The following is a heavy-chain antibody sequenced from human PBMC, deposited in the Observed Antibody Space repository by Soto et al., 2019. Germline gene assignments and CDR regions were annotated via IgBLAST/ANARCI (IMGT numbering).Heavy chain of an antibody. V-gene: IGHV3-11*06. CDR3: ARDVSGWYIDY. Sequence: QVQLVESGGGLVKPGGSLRLSCAASGFTFSDYYMSWIRQAPGKGLEWVSYISSSSSYTNYADSVKGRFTISRDNAKNSLYLKMNSLRAEDTAVYYCARDVSGWYIDYWGQGTLVTVSS. CDR1: GFTFSDYY. D-gene: IGHD6-19*01. J-gene: IGHJ4*02. CDR2: ISSSSSYT.